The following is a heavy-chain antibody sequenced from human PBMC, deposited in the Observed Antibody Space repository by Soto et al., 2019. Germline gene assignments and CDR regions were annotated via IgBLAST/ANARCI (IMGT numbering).Heavy chain of an antibody. J-gene: IGHJ5*02. CDR3: SRRAPEGFDP. CDR1: GGTIRSSNYD. CDR2: IDYSGST. Sequence: QLQLQESGPGVVKPSETLSLTCTVSGGTIRSSNYDWAWIRQPPGKGLEWIGSIDYSGSTYYNPSLKSRVTISVDTSKNHFSLKLGSVTAADTALYYCSRRAPEGFDPWGQGTLVTVSS. V-gene: IGHV4-39*02.